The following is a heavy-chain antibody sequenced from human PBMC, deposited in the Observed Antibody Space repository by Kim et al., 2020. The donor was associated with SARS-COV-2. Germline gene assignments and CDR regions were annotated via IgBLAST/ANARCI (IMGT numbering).Heavy chain of an antibody. V-gene: IGHV3-30*18. J-gene: IGHJ4*02. CDR2: ISYDGSNK. CDR1: GFTFSSYG. Sequence: GGSLRLSCAASGFTFSSYGMHWVRQAPGKGLEWVAVISYDGSNKYYADSVKGRFTISRDNSKNTLYLQMNSLRAEDTAVYYCAKEGAVAGTSGYFDYWGQGTLVTVSS. CDR3: AKEGAVAGTSGYFDY. D-gene: IGHD6-19*01.